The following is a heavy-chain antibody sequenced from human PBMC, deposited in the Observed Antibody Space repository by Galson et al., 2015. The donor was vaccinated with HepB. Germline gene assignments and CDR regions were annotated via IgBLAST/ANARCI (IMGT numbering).Heavy chain of an antibody. Sequence: FTFKTYDMGWVRQAPGKGLEWVSFISSSSSYTYYADSVEGRFTISRDNAKNALYLQMNGLRAEDTAVYYCARTSTTPFDIWGRGTRVTVSS. CDR1: FTFKTYD. CDR2: ISSSSSYT. D-gene: IGHD1/OR15-1a*01. V-gene: IGHV3-21*01. CDR3: ARTSTTPFDI. J-gene: IGHJ3*02.